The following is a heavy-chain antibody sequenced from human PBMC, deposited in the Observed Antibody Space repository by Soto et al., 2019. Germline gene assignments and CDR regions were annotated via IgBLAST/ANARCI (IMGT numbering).Heavy chain of an antibody. Sequence: SGGGLVKPGGSLRLFCAASGFTFSSYSMNWVRQAPGKGLEWVSSISSSSSYIYYADSVKGRFTISRDNAKNSLYLQMNSLRAEDTAVYYCARKMALYYMDVWGKGTTVTVSS. CDR2: ISSSSSYI. J-gene: IGHJ6*03. V-gene: IGHV3-21*01. D-gene: IGHD2-8*01. CDR3: ARKMALYYMDV. CDR1: GFTFSSYS.